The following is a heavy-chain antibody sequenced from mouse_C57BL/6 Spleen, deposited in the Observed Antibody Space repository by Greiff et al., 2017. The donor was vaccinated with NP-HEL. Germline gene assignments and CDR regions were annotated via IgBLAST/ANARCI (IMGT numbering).Heavy chain of an antibody. Sequence: QVQLQQSGAELARPGASVKLSCKASGYTFTSYGISWVKQRTGQGLEWIGEIYPRSGNPYYNEKFKGKATLTADKSSSTAYMELRSLTSEDSAVYFCARRYYDYDERPGYAMDYWGQGTSVTVSS. CDR1: GYTFTSYG. J-gene: IGHJ4*01. V-gene: IGHV1-81*01. CDR3: ARRYYDYDERPGYAMDY. D-gene: IGHD2-4*01. CDR2: IYPRSGNP.